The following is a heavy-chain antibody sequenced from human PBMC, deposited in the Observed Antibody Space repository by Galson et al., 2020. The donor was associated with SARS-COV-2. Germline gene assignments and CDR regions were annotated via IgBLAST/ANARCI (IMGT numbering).Heavy chain of an antibody. CDR2: MSSTGSYI. V-gene: IGHV3-21*05. D-gene: IGHD4-17*01. CDR1: GFNFRSYS. J-gene: IGHJ4*02. Sequence: GGSLRLSCAASGFNFRSYSMNWVRQAPGKGLEWNSCMSSTGSYIYYADSVRGRFTISRDNAKDSLYLQMNSLRVEDTAIYYCVRDIVTGDGGGNHVEYWGEGTPVTVSS. CDR3: VRDIVTGDGGGNHVEY.